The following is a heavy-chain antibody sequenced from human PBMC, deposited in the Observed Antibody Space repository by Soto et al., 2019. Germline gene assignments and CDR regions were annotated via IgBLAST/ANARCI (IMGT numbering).Heavy chain of an antibody. V-gene: IGHV4-59*08. CDR1: GGSITNYF. J-gene: IGHJ3*02. CDR2: IYSTGTT. D-gene: IGHD2-2*01. CDR3: ARQPIVVPGGMRNAFDS. Sequence: QVQLQESGPGLVQHSETLSLTCTVSGGSITNYFWSWIRQPPGRGLEWIGYIYSTGTTNSNPSLTSRVTMSVDTSKNQFSLRLSSVTAAETAMYYCARQPIVVPGGMRNAFDSWGQGTLISVSS.